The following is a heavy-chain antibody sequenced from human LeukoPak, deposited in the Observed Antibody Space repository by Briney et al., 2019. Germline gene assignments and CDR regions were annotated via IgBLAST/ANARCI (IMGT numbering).Heavy chain of an antibody. CDR2: IIPIFGTA. D-gene: IGHD2-2*01. J-gene: IGHJ4*02. CDR1: GGTFSIYA. V-gene: IGHV1-69*06. CDR3: ARGGGYCSSTSCPEFDH. Sequence: GASVKVSCKASGGTFSIYAISWVRQAPGQGLEWMGGIIPIFGTANYAQKFQGRVTITADKSTSTAYMELSSLRSEDTAVYYCARGGGYCSSTSCPEFDHWGQGTLVTVSS.